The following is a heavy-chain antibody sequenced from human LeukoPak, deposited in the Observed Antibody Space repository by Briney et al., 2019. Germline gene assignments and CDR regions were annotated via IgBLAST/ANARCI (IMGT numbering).Heavy chain of an antibody. CDR2: ISGGG. D-gene: IGHD6-19*01. CDR1: GFTFSSYA. V-gene: IGHV3-23*01. J-gene: IGHJ4*02. CDR3: AKAIRGWYGFDY. Sequence: GGSLRLFCAVSGFTFSSYAMSWVRQAPGKGLEWVSAISGGGNSVKGRFSISRDNSKSTLYLQMNSLRAEDTAVYYCAKAIRGWYGFDYWGQGAMVTV.